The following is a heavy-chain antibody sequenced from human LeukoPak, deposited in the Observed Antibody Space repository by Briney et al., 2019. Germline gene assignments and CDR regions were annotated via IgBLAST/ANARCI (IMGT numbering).Heavy chain of an antibody. CDR2: ISWDGGST. J-gene: IGHJ3*02. D-gene: IGHD4/OR15-4a*01. V-gene: IGHV3-43D*03. Sequence: PGGSLRLSCAASGFTFSSYWMSWVRQAPGKGLEWVSLISWDGGSTYYADSVKGRFTISRDNSKNSLYLQMNSLRAEDTALYYCAKSSRTMGAFDIWGQGTMVTVSS. CDR3: AKSSRTMGAFDI. CDR1: GFTFSSYW.